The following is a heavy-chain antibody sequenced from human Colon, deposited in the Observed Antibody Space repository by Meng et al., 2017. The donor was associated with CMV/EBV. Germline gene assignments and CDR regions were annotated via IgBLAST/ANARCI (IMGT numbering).Heavy chain of an antibody. D-gene: IGHD6-13*01. CDR1: GESMRSHY. CDR3: ARGSSSRYFDL. V-gene: IGHV4-59*11. J-gene: IGHJ2*01. Sequence: SETLSLTCTVSGESMRSHYWSWIRQPPGKGLEWMGHVYYSGSATYSPSLRSRVSISVDMSKNQFSLKVRSVTAADTAVYYCARGSSSRYFDLWGRGTLVTVSS. CDR2: VYYSGSA.